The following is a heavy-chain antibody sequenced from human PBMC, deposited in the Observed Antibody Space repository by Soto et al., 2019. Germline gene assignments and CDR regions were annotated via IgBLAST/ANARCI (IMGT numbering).Heavy chain of an antibody. CDR1: GGSIKTYYY. V-gene: IGHV4-30-4*01. Sequence: SSETLSLTCTVSGGSIKTYYYWGWGLQFPGGGLQWMGYKYYSGATDSDPSLERRVSFSVDMSKNQFSLNLTSVTVADTAVYYCARGRPNYFYYGLDVWGQGIPVTVSS. CDR3: ARGRPNYFYYGLDV. CDR2: KYYSGAT. J-gene: IGHJ6*02.